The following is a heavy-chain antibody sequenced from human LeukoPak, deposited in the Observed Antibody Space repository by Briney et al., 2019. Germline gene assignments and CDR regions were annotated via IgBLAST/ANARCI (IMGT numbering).Heavy chain of an antibody. V-gene: IGHV3-30*02. CDR1: GFTFSSYG. J-gene: IGHJ5*02. CDR2: IRYDGSNK. Sequence: TGGSLRLSCAASGFTFSSYGMHWVRQAPGKGLEWVAFIRYDGSNKYYADSVKGRFTISRDNSKNTLYLQMNSLRAEDTAVYYFAKPFGDEYPEDWFDPWGQGTLVTVSS. D-gene: IGHD3-3*01. CDR3: AKPFGDEYPEDWFDP.